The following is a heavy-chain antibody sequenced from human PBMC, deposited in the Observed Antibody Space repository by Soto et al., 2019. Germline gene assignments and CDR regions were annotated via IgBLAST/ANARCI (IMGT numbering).Heavy chain of an antibody. D-gene: IGHD3-10*01. CDR3: ARGRASGSYYLLDY. Sequence: ASVKVSCKASGNTFTSYDINWVRQATGHGLEGMGWINPNSGNIGYAQKFQGRVTMTRDTAIRTAYMEVSRLRSDDTAVYYCARGRASGSYYLLDYWGQGTLVTVSS. CDR1: GNTFTSYD. V-gene: IGHV1-8*01. CDR2: INPNSGNI. J-gene: IGHJ4*02.